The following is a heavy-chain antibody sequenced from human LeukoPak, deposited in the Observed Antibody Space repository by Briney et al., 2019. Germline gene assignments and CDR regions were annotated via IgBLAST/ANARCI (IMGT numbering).Heavy chain of an antibody. V-gene: IGHV4-34*01. J-gene: IGHJ4*02. CDR2: INHSGST. CDR1: GGSFSGYY. D-gene: IGHD2-15*01. CDR3: AARVVAATAPGDY. Sequence: SETLSLTCAVYGGSFSGYYWSWIRQPPGKGLEWIGEINHSGSTNYNPSLTSRVTISVDPSKNQFSLKLSSVTAADTAVYYCAARVVAATAPGDYWGQGTLVTVSS.